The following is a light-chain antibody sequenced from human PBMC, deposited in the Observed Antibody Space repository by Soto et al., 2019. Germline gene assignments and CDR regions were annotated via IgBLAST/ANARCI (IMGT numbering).Light chain of an antibody. CDR1: QTVSRSY. J-gene: IGKJ4*01. CDR3: QHFDSSPT. Sequence: EIELTQSPGTLSLSPGESATLSCRASQTVSRSYFVWYQQKPGQAPRLLNYGASARAPGIPDRFSGTGSGTESTLTISRLEPEDFAVYFCQHFDSSPTFGGGTKVEIK. CDR2: GAS. V-gene: IGKV3-20*01.